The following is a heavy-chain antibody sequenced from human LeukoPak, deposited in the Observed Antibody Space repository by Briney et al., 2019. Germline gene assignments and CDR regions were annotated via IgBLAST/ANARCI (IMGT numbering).Heavy chain of an antibody. Sequence: ASVKVSCKASGGTFSSYAISWVRQAPGQGLEWMGGIIPIFGTANYAQKFQGRVTITTDESTSTAYMELSSLRSGDTAVYYCARGGRGYQLLFLYFDYWGQGTLVTVSS. D-gene: IGHD2-2*01. V-gene: IGHV1-69*05. CDR3: ARGGRGYQLLFLYFDY. J-gene: IGHJ4*02. CDR1: GGTFSSYA. CDR2: IIPIFGTA.